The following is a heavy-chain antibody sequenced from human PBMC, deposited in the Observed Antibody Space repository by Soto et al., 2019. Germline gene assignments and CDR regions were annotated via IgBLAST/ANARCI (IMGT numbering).Heavy chain of an antibody. CDR2: IYYTGST. Sequence: SETLSLTCAVSGDSVSGYYWNWIRQPPGKGLEWIGNIYYTGSTNYSPSLKSRFTISVDTSKYQFSLSLSSVTAADTAVYYCARYYDFWTGLDYWGQGTLVTVSS. CDR3: ARYYDFWTGLDY. D-gene: IGHD3-3*01. CDR1: GDSVSGYY. V-gene: IGHV4-59*02. J-gene: IGHJ4*02.